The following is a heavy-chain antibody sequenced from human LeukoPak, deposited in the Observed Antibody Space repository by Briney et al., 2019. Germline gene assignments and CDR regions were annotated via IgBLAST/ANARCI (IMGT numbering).Heavy chain of an antibody. V-gene: IGHV3-48*03. CDR1: GFTFSGYE. D-gene: IGHD3-22*01. Sequence: GGSLRLSCAASGFTFSGYEMNWVRQAPGKGLEWVSYISISGTNMLYADSVKGRFTISRDNSRTSLYLQMSSFRAEDTSVYYCARGGGSAYHYNAFDIWGLGTMVTVSS. CDR2: ISISGTNM. CDR3: ARGGGSAYHYNAFDI. J-gene: IGHJ3*02.